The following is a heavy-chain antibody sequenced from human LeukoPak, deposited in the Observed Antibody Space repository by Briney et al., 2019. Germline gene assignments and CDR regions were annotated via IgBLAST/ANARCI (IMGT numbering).Heavy chain of an antibody. CDR2: INHSGST. CDR1: GGSFSGYY. CDR3: ARRGLYYDLWSGYYKSDAFDI. Sequence: SETLSLTCAVYGGSFSGYYWSWIRQPPGKGLEWIGEINHSGSTNYNPSLKSRVTISVDTSKNQFSLKLSAVTAADTAVYYCARRGLYYDLWSGYYKSDAFDIWGQGTMVTVSS. J-gene: IGHJ3*02. D-gene: IGHD3-3*01. V-gene: IGHV4-34*01.